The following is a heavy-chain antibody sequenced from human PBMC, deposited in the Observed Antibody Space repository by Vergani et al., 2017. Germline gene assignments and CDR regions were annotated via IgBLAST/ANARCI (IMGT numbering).Heavy chain of an antibody. CDR2: IYYSGST. Sequence: QVQLQESGPGLVKPSETLSLTCTVSGGSISSYYWSWIRQPPGKGLEWIGYIYYSGSTNYNPSLKSRVTISVDTSKNQFSLKLSSVTAADPAVYYCARGGGSPYSSGWGIDYWGQGTLVTVSS. CDR1: GGSISSYY. D-gene: IGHD6-19*01. J-gene: IGHJ4*02. V-gene: IGHV4-59*12. CDR3: ARGGGSPYSSGWGIDY.